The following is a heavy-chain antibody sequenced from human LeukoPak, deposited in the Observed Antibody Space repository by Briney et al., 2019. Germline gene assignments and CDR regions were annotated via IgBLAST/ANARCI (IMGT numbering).Heavy chain of an antibody. CDR3: ARSYYSNYYFDY. D-gene: IGHD4-11*01. V-gene: IGHV4-39*07. CDR1: GGSISSSFYY. Sequence: SETLSLTCTVSGGSISSSFYYWGWIRQPPGKGLEWIGSIYYSGSTYYNPSLKSRVTISVDTSKNQFSLKLSSVTAADTAVYYCARSYYSNYYFDYWGQGTLVTVSS. J-gene: IGHJ4*02. CDR2: IYYSGST.